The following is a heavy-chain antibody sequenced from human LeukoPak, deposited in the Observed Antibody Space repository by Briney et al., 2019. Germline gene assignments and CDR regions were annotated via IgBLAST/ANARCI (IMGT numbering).Heavy chain of an antibody. Sequence: GGSLRLSCAASGFPFSSYEMNWVRQAPGKGLEWGSYISSSGSTIYYADSVKGRFTISRDNAKNSLYLQMNSLRAEDTAVYYCAREVVVVAGDAFDIWGQGTMVTVSS. CDR1: GFPFSSYE. V-gene: IGHV3-48*03. CDR2: ISSSGSTI. D-gene: IGHD2-15*01. J-gene: IGHJ3*02. CDR3: AREVVVVAGDAFDI.